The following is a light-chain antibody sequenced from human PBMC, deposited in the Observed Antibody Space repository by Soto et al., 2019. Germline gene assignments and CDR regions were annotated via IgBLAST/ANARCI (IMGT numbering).Light chain of an antibody. CDR1: SSNIGSYT. J-gene: IGLJ1*01. CDR2: SNS. V-gene: IGLV1-44*01. Sequence: QSVLIQPPSASGTPGQRVTVSCSGGSSNIGSYTVNWYQQLPGAAPKLLIYSNSQWPSGVPDRFSASKSGTSASLAISGLQSEDEAEYYWAAWADSLNGYVFGTGTKLTVL. CDR3: AAWADSLNGYV.